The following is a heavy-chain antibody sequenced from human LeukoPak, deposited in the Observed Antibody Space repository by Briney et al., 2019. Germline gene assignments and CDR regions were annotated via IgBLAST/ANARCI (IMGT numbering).Heavy chain of an antibody. J-gene: IGHJ4*02. CDR1: GFTFTSYD. CDR2: MNPINGNT. D-gene: IGHD3-22*01. CDR3: ARDQYYYDSSGPGY. V-gene: IGHV1-8*01. Sequence: ASVKVSCKASGFTFTSYDINWVRQATGQGLEWMGWMNPINGNTGYAQKFQGRVTMTRDTSISTAYMELSSLRSEDTAVYYCARDQYYYDSSGPGYWGQGTLVTVSS.